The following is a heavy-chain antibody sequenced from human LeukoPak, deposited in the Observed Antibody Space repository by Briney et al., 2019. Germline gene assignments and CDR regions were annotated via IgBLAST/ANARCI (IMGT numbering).Heavy chain of an antibody. V-gene: IGHV3-48*01. J-gene: IGHJ4*02. D-gene: IGHD3-16*02. CDR2: ISSSSSTI. CDR3: ARSQPYYDYVWGGYRSIDY. Sequence: GGSLRLSCAASGFTFSSYSMNWVRQAPGKGLEWVSYISSSSSTIYYADSVKGRFTISRDNAKNSLYLQMNSLRAEDTAVYYCARSQPYYDYVWGGYRSIDYWGQGTLVTVSS. CDR1: GFTFSSYS.